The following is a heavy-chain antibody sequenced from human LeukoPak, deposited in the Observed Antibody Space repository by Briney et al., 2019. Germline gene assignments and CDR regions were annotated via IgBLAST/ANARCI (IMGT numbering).Heavy chain of an antibody. CDR1: GFTLSSYS. CDR2: ISGSGGST. V-gene: IGHV3-23*01. Sequence: GGSLRLSCAASGFTLSSYSMNWVRQAPGKGLEWVSAISGSGGSTYYADSVKGRFTISRDNSKNTLYLQMNSLRAEDTAVYYCAKEPGAAAHYFDYWGQGTLVTVSS. J-gene: IGHJ4*02. CDR3: AKEPGAAAHYFDY. D-gene: IGHD6-13*01.